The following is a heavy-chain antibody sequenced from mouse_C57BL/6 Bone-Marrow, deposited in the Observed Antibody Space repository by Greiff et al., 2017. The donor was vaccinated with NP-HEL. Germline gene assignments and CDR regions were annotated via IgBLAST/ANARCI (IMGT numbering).Heavy chain of an antibody. CDR3: TTYSRFDY. J-gene: IGHJ2*01. CDR1: GYTFTSYW. D-gene: IGHD2-5*01. V-gene: IGHV14-4*01. Sequence: VQLQQPGAELVRPGSSVKLSCKASGYTFTSYWMDWVKQRPEQGLEWIGWIDPENGDTEYASKFQGKATITADTSSNTAYLQLSSLTSEDTAVYYCTTYSRFDYWGQGTTLTVSS. CDR2: IDPENGDT.